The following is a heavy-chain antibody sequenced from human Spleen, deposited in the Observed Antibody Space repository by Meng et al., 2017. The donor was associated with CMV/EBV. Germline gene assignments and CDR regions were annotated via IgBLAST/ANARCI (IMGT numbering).Heavy chain of an antibody. J-gene: IGHJ6*02. CDR3: ARGRSQYASLVGFYGMDV. CDR1: GFTFSSYG. D-gene: IGHD2-8*02. CDR2: IRYDGSNK. V-gene: IGHV3-30*02. Sequence: GGSLRLSCAASGFTFSSYGMHWVRQAPGKGLEWVAFIRYDGSNKYYADSVKGRFTISRDNAKNTLSLQMNGLRAEDTAVYYCARGRSQYASLVGFYGMDVWGQGTTVTVSS.